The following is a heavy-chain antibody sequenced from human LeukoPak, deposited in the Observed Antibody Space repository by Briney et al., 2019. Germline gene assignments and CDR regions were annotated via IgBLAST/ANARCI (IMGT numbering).Heavy chain of an antibody. CDR2: IYYSGST. CDR3: ARRNADDAFDI. Sequence: SETLSLTCTVSGGFINSYYWSWIRQPPGKGLEWIGYIYYSGSTIYSPSLTSRVTISVDRTKNQFSPKLSSVTAADTAVYYCARRNADDAFDIWGQGTMVTVSS. CDR1: GGFINSYY. J-gene: IGHJ3*02. V-gene: IGHV4-59*08.